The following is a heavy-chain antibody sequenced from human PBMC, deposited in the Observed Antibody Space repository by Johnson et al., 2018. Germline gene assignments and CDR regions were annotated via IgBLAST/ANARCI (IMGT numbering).Heavy chain of an antibody. CDR2: IRYDGNDK. D-gene: IGHD3-22*01. CDR1: GFTFYSYG. Sequence: QVQLVQSGGGVVQPGRSLRLSCAASGFTFYSYGMHWVRQAPGKGLEWVSVIRYDGNDKYYVDSVKGRFTISRDNSKNTLYLQMNSLRAEDTAVYYCARGDYYDSSGSLNWFDPWGQGTLVTVSS. J-gene: IGHJ5*02. CDR3: ARGDYYDSSGSLNWFDP. V-gene: IGHV3-33*01.